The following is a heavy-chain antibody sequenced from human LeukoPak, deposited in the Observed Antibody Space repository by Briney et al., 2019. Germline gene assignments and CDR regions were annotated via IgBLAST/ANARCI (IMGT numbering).Heavy chain of an antibody. CDR2: MNPNSGNT. V-gene: IGHV1-8*01. CDR3: AREEVVVVAAAIRKYHHHGMDV. CDR1: GYTFTSYD. D-gene: IGHD2-2*01. J-gene: IGHJ6*02. Sequence: ASVKVSCKASGYTFTSYDINWVRQATGQGLEWMGWMNPNSGNTSYAQTFQGRVTMTRNTSISTAYMELNSLRSEDTAVYYCAREEVVVVAAAIRKYHHHGMDVWRQGTTVSVFS.